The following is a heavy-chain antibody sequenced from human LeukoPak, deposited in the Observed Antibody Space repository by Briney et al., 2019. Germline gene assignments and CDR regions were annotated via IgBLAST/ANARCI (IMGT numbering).Heavy chain of an antibody. V-gene: IGHV4-38-2*01. D-gene: IGHD6-13*01. CDR2: IHHGGST. J-gene: IGHJ4*02. CDR3: ARHLYSSTRNPTFDY. CDR1: AYSISSGYY. Sequence: PSETLSLTCAVSAYSISSGYYWGWIRQPPGKGLEWIGSIHHGGSTYYNPSLKSRVTISVDTSKNQFSLKLSSVTAADTAVYYCARHLYSSTRNPTFDYWGQGTLVTVSS.